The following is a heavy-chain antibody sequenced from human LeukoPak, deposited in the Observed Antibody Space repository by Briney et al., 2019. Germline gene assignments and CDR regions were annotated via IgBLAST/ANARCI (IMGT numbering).Heavy chain of an antibody. V-gene: IGHV3-30-3*01. CDR3: AKDYYGSGSYSPYYYYGMDV. Sequence: GGSLRLSCAASGFTFSSYAMHWVRQAPGKGLEWVAVISYDGSNKYYADSVKGRFTISRDNSKNTLYLQMNSLRAEDTAVYYCAKDYYGSGSYSPYYYYGMDVWGQGTTVTVSS. CDR2: ISYDGSNK. J-gene: IGHJ6*02. D-gene: IGHD3-10*01. CDR1: GFTFSSYA.